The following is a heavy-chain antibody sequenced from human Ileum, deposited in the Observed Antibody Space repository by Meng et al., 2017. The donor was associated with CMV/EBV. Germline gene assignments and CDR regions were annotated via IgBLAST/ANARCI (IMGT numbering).Heavy chain of an antibody. J-gene: IGHJ4*02. Sequence: AISGDSVSSNSATWSWIRQSPSRGLEWLGRPYYRSRWFNEYAASVKSRITVNPDTSKNQFSLQLNSVTPEDTAVYYCARASKGSFDYWGQGTLVTVSS. CDR3: ARASKGSFDY. CDR1: GDSVSSNSAT. V-gene: IGHV6-1*01. CDR2: PYYRSRWFN.